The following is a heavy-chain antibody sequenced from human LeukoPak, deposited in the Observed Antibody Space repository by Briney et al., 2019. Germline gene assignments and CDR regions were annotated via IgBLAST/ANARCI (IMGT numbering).Heavy chain of an antibody. CDR2: FNGNSGGT. Sequence: ASVKVSCKASGYTLTGYYMHWVRQAPGQGPEWMGWFNGNSGGTKYAQKFQGRVTITRDPSISTAYMELSRLRSDDTSVYYCARAYSSSWYGYYYYHMDVWGKGTTVTSSS. D-gene: IGHD6-13*01. CDR3: ARAYSSSWYGYYYYHMDV. J-gene: IGHJ6*03. CDR1: GYTLTGYY. V-gene: IGHV1-2*02.